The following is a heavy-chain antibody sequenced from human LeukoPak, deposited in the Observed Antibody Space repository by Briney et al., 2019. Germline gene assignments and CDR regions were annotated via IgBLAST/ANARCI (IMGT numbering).Heavy chain of an antibody. V-gene: IGHV4-34*01. Sequence: SETLSLTCAVYGGSFSGYYWNWIRQPPGKGLEWIGEIDHSRSTNYNPSLKSRVTISVDTSKNHLSLKLNSVTAADTAVYYCARVPFTSSWYFDHWGQGTLVTVSS. J-gene: IGHJ4*02. CDR1: GGSFSGYY. CDR2: IDHSRST. CDR3: ARVPFTSSWYFDH. D-gene: IGHD6-13*01.